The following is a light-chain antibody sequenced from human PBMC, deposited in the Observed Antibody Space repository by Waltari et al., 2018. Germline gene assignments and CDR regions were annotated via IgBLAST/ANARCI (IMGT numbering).Light chain of an antibody. CDR1: QSISNW. Sequence: IQVTQSPSTLSASVGDRVTITCRATQSISNWLAWYQQKPGKAPKLLIYKASTLESGVPSRFSGSGSGTDFTLTISSLQPDDFATYYCQQYKTYSTFGGGTKVEIK. J-gene: IGKJ4*01. CDR3: QQYKTYST. CDR2: KAS. V-gene: IGKV1-5*01.